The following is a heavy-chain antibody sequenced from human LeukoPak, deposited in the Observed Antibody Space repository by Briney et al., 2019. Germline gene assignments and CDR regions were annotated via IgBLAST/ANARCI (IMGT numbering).Heavy chain of an antibody. Sequence: SETLSLTCTVSGGSISSYYWSLIRQPPGKGLEWIGYIYYSGSTNYNPSLKSRVTISVDTSKNQFSLKLSSVTAADTAVYYCARDKANYDFWSGYSTYNWFDPWGQGTLVTVSS. CDR2: IYYSGST. V-gene: IGHV4-59*01. CDR1: GGSISSYY. J-gene: IGHJ5*02. CDR3: ARDKANYDFWSGYSTYNWFDP. D-gene: IGHD3-3*01.